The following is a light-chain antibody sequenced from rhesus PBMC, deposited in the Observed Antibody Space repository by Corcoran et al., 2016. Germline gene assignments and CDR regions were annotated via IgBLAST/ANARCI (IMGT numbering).Light chain of an antibody. CDR1: QDIGND. CDR3: QHYYNVPWT. CDR2: EAS. V-gene: IGKV1-59*02. Sequence: IQMTQSPSSLSASVGDRVTVTCRASQDIGNDLAWYQQKPWETPKLLIYEASFLHFGITSRFSGSGSGADFTLTISPLQSDDFATYYCQHYYNVPWTFGQGTKVEIK. J-gene: IGKJ1*01.